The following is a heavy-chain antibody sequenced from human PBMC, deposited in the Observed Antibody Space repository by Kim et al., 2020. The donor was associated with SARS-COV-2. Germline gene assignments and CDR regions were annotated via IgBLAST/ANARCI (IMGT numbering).Heavy chain of an antibody. J-gene: IGHJ6*02. V-gene: IGHV3-30*04. D-gene: IGHD6-19*01. CDR3: ATDLAQWLASRYFYGMDV. Sequence: VKGRFTISRDKAKNTLYLNMNSLRIDDTALYYCATDLAQWLASRYFYGMDVWGQGTTVTVSS.